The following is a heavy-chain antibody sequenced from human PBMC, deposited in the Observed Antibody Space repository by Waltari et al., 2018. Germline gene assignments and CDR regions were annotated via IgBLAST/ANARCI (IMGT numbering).Heavy chain of an antibody. J-gene: IGHJ5*02. CDR3: ATSPLRFLEWVNWFDP. Sequence: EVQLVPSGAEVKKPGATVKISCKASGYTFTDYYMHWVQQAPGKGLEWMGRVDPEDGETIYAEKFQGRVTITADTSTDTAYMELTSLRSEDTAVYYCATSPLRFLEWVNWFDPWGQGTLVTVSS. CDR1: GYTFTDYY. V-gene: IGHV1-69-2*01. D-gene: IGHD3-3*01. CDR2: VDPEDGET.